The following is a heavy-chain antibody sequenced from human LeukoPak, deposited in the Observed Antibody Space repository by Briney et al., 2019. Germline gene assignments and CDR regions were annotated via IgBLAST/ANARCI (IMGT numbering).Heavy chain of an antibody. J-gene: IGHJ4*02. V-gene: IGHV3-11*01. D-gene: IGHD3-9*01. Sequence: GGSLRLSCAASGFTFSDYYMSWIRQAPGKGLEWVSYISSSGSTIYYADSVKGRFTISRDKAKNSLYLQMNSLRAEDTAVYYCARAYWLPEYYFDYWGQGTLVTVSS. CDR3: ARAYWLPEYYFDY. CDR2: ISSSGSTI. CDR1: GFTFSDYY.